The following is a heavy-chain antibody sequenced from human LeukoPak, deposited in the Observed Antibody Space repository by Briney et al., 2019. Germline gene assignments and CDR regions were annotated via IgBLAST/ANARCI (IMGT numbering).Heavy chain of an antibody. CDR3: ARGSSNVAARNNWFDP. J-gene: IGHJ5*02. D-gene: IGHD6-6*01. CDR1: GFTFSGYD. V-gene: IGHV3-21*01. Sequence: GGSLRLSCAASGFTFSGYDMNWVRQAPGRGLEWVSSISGSSSYIYYADSMKGRFTISRDNAKNSLYLQMNSLRAEDTAVYYCARGSSNVAARNNWFDPWGQGTLVTVSS. CDR2: ISGSSSYI.